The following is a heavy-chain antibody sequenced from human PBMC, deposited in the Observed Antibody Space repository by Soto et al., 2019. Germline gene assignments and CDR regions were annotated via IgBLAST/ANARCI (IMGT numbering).Heavy chain of an antibody. J-gene: IGHJ4*02. CDR2: IIPIFGTA. V-gene: IGHV1-69*13. CDR1: GGTFSSYA. Sequence: SVKVSCKAAGGTFSSYAISWVRQAPGQGLEWMGGIIPIFGTANYAQKFQGRVTITADESTSTAYMELSSLRSEDTAVYYCARVRRGSSSPFTFDYWGQGTLVTVSS. D-gene: IGHD6-6*01. CDR3: ARVRRGSSSPFTFDY.